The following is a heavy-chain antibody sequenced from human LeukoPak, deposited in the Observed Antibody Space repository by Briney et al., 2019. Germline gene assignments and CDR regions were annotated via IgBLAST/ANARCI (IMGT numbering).Heavy chain of an antibody. CDR1: GNTVSGYY. V-gene: IGHV1-2*02. D-gene: IGHD1-26*01. CDR2: INTHNGAT. J-gene: IGHJ4*02. CDR3: ARGPIGGLRKGFDI. Sequence: ASVKVSCKASGNTVSGYYVHWVRQAPGQGLEWMGWINTHNGATNYAQHFQGRVTMTTDTAVTTAYMDLDGLISDDAAVYFCARGPIGGLRKGFDIWGQGTLVTVSS.